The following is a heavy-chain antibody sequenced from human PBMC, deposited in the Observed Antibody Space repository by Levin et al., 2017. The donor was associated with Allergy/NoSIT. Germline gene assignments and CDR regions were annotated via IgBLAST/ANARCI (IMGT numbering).Heavy chain of an antibody. Sequence: SETLSLTCTVSGGSISSSSYYWGWIRQPPGKGLELIGSIYYSGSTYYNPSLKSRVTISVDTSKNQFSLKLSSVTAADTAVYYCPRAWGECRYYYYYYMDAWGKGTTVTVSS. V-gene: IGHV4-39*01. CDR1: GGSISSSSYY. J-gene: IGHJ6*03. D-gene: IGHD3-16*01. CDR3: PRAWGECRYYYYYYMDA. CDR2: IYYSGST.